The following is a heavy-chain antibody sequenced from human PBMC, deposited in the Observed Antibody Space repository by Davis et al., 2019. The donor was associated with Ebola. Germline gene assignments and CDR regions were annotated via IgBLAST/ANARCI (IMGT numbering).Heavy chain of an antibody. V-gene: IGHV4-59*01. Sequence: MPSETLSLTCTVSGGSISSYYWSWIRQSPGKGLEWIGYIYYSGSTNYNPSPKSRVTISLDTSKNQFSLKLSSVTAADTAVYYCARAAAWVGATHYWGQGTLVTVSS. CDR1: GGSISSYY. D-gene: IGHD1-26*01. J-gene: IGHJ4*02. CDR2: IYYSGST. CDR3: ARAAAWVGATHY.